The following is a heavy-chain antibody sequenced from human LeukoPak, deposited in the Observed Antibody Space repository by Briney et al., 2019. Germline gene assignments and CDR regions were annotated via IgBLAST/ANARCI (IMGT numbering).Heavy chain of an antibody. CDR2: VDPEDGET. Sequence: ASVKISCKVSGYTFTDYYMHWVQQAPGKGLEWMGLVDPEDGETIYAEKFKGRVTIHEDTSTDTAYMELSSLRSEDTAVYNCATVPPFIFAPLRDIWFDRWGQRTLVTVSS. J-gene: IGHJ5*02. CDR3: ATVPPFIFAPLRDIWFDR. D-gene: IGHD5-12*01. CDR1: GYTFTDYY. V-gene: IGHV1-69-2*01.